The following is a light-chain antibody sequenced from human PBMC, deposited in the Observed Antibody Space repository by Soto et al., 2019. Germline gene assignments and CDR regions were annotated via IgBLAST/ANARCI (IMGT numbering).Light chain of an antibody. CDR1: QSISAW. Sequence: DIQMTQSPSTLSASVVDRVSINCRASQSISAWVAWYQQKPGKAPRLLIYKASTVEIGVPSRFSGSGSGTEFTLTISSLQPDDVAIYYCQQYNDYSWTFGQGTKVDIK. V-gene: IGKV1-5*03. J-gene: IGKJ1*01. CDR2: KAS. CDR3: QQYNDYSWT.